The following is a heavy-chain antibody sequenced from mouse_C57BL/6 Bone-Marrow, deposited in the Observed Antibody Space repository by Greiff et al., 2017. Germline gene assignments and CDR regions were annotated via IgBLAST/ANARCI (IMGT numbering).Heavy chain of an antibody. V-gene: IGHV1-59*01. D-gene: IGHD1-1*01. Sequence: QVQLQQPGAELVRPGTSVKLSCKASGYTFTSYWMHWVKQRPGQGLEWIGVIDPSDSYTNYNQKFKGKATLTVDTSSSTAYMQLSSLTSEDSAVYYGARNCDGSSWNWYFDVWGTGTTVTVSA. CDR1: GYTFTSYW. J-gene: IGHJ1*03. CDR3: ARNCDGSSWNWYFDV. CDR2: IDPSDSYT.